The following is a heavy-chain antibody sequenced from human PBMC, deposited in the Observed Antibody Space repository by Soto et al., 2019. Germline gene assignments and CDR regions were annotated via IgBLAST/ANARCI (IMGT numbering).Heavy chain of an antibody. D-gene: IGHD3-22*01. CDR2: IDWDDDK. Sequence: SGPTLVNPTQTLTLTCTFSGFSLSTSGMCVSRIRQPPGKALEWLALIDWDDDKYYSTSLKTRLTISKDTSKNQVVLTMTNMDPVDTVTYYCARIRGGFDSSGSFDYWGQGTLVTVSS. CDR1: GFSLSTSGMC. V-gene: IGHV2-70*01. CDR3: ARIRGGFDSSGSFDY. J-gene: IGHJ4*02.